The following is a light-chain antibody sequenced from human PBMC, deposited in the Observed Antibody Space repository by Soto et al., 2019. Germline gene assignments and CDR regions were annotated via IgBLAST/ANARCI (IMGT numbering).Light chain of an antibody. V-gene: IGKV1-5*03. J-gene: IGKJ1*01. CDR3: QQYNDNWT. Sequence: DIQMTQSPSTLSASVGDRVTITCRASQSVSRRLAWYQQKPGKAPKLLIYKASTLESGVPSRFSGSGSGTEFTLAISSLQPDDSSTYYCQQYNDNWTFGQGTKVEIK. CDR2: KAS. CDR1: QSVSRR.